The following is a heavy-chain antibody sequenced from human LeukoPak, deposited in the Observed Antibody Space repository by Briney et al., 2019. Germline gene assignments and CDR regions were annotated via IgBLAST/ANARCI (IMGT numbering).Heavy chain of an antibody. CDR1: GFAFSSYA. J-gene: IGHJ4*02. CDR2: TSGSGGST. D-gene: IGHD6-13*01. V-gene: IGHV3-23*01. Sequence: GGSLRLSCAASGFAFSSYAMSWVRQAPGEGLEWVSTTSGSGGSTDYSDSVTGRFTISRDNSKNTLYLQMNSLRADDTALYYCAKGGSFRAFYYWGQGTLVTVSS. CDR3: AKGGSFRAFYY.